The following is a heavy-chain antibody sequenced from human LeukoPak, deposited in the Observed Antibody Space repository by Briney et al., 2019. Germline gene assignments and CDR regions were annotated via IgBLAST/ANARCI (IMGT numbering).Heavy chain of an antibody. Sequence: PGGSLRLSCAASGFTFSSYEMNWVRQAPGKGLEWVSYISSSGSTIYYADSVKGRFTISRDNTKNSLYLQMNSLRADDTAVYYCARTGGYDGTRTTHDLDYWGQGTLVTVSS. CDR2: ISSSGSTI. CDR3: ARTGGYDGTRTTHDLDY. D-gene: IGHD5-12*01. CDR1: GFTFSSYE. J-gene: IGHJ4*02. V-gene: IGHV3-48*03.